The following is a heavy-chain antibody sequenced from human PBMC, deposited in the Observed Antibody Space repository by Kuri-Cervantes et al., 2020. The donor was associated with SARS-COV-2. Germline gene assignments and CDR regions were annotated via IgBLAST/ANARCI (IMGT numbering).Heavy chain of an antibody. CDR2: ISSSSSYM. Sequence: GESLKISCAASGFTFSSYSMNWVRQAPGKGLEWVSSISSSSSYMYYADSVKGRFTISRDNAKNSLYLQMNGLRAEDTAVYYCARDGAARRLYMDVWGKGTTVTVSS. J-gene: IGHJ6*03. D-gene: IGHD6-6*01. CDR3: ARDGAARRLYMDV. V-gene: IGHV3-21*01. CDR1: GFTFSSYS.